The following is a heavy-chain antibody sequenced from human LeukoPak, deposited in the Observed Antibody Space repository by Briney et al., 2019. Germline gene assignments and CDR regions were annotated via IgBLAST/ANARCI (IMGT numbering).Heavy chain of an antibody. CDR3: AKPDSSGLYYYYYYGMDV. Sequence: GRSLRLSCAASGFTFSSYGMHWVRQAPGKGLEWVAVISYDGSNKYYADSVKGRFTISRDNSKNTLHLQMNSLRAEDTAVYYCAKPDSSGLYYYYYYGMDVWGQGTTVTVSS. CDR1: GFTFSSYG. D-gene: IGHD3-22*01. CDR2: ISYDGSNK. J-gene: IGHJ6*02. V-gene: IGHV3-30*18.